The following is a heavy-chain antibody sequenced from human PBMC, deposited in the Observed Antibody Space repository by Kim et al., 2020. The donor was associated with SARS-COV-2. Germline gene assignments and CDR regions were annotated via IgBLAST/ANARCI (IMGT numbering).Heavy chain of an antibody. Sequence: SETLSLTCAVYGGSFSGYYWSWIRQPPGKGLEWIGEINHSGSTNYNPSLKSRVTISVDTSKNQFSLKLSSVTAADTAVYYCASEVVVPAAPGNWFDPWGQGTLVTVSS. J-gene: IGHJ5*02. CDR3: ASEVVVPAAPGNWFDP. CDR2: INHSGST. CDR1: GGSFSGYY. D-gene: IGHD2-2*01. V-gene: IGHV4-34*01.